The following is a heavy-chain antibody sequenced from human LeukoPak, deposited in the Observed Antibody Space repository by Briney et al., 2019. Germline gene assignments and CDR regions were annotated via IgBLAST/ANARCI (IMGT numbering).Heavy chain of an antibody. D-gene: IGHD7-27*01. CDR3: ARALGDY. V-gene: IGHV4-34*01. J-gene: IGHJ4*02. Sequence: SETLSLTCAVYGGSLSGYYWSWIRQPPGKGLEWIGEINHSGSTNYNPSLKSRVTISVDTSKNQFSLKLSSVTAADTAVYYCARALGDYWGQGTLVTVSS. CDR2: INHSGST. CDR1: GGSLSGYY.